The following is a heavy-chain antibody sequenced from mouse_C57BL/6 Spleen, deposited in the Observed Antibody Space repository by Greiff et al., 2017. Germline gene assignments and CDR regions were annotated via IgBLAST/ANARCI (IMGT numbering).Heavy chain of an antibody. CDR1: GYTFTSYW. CDR2: IYPGSGST. J-gene: IGHJ3*01. Sequence: QVQLQQPGAELVKPGASVKMSCKASGYTFTSYWITWVKQRPGQGLEWIGDIYPGSGSTNYNEKFKSKATLTVDTSSSTAYMQLSSLTSEDSAVYYCARKGFYYDYDGGFAYWGQGTLVTVSA. D-gene: IGHD2-4*01. V-gene: IGHV1-55*01. CDR3: ARKGFYYDYDGGFAY.